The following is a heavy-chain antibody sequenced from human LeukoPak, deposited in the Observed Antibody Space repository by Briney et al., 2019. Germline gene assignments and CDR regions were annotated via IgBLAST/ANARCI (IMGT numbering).Heavy chain of an antibody. Sequence: PGGSLRLSCAASGFTFSSYAMSWVRQAPGKGLEWVSAISGSGGSTYYADSVKGRFTISRDNSKNTLYLQMNSLRAEDTAVYYCARAKGARGYSYAQGDYWGQGTLVTVSS. CDR2: ISGSGGST. CDR1: GFTFSSYA. V-gene: IGHV3-23*01. CDR3: ARAKGARGYSYAQGDY. J-gene: IGHJ4*02. D-gene: IGHD5-18*01.